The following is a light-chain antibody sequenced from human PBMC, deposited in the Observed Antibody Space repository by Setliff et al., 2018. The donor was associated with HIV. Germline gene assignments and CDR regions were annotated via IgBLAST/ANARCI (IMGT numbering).Light chain of an antibody. J-gene: IGLJ1*01. V-gene: IGLV1-40*01. CDR1: SSNIGAGYD. Sequence: QSVLTQPPSVSGAPGQRVTISCTGSSSNIGAGYDVHWYQQLPGTAPKILIYGNSNRPSGVPDRFSGSKSGTSASLAITGLQAEDEADYYCQSYDSGLSGSDVFGTGTKVTVL. CDR3: QSYDSGLSGSDV. CDR2: GNS.